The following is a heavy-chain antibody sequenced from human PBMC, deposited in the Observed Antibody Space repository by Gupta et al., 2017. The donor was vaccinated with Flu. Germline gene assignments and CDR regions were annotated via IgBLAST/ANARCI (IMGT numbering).Heavy chain of an antibody. D-gene: IGHD3-22*01. Sequence: EGQLLQSGGGLVQPGRSLRLSCAASGFTFSHYYMHWVRQAPGKGLEWVSRIYSDGTSTSYADSVKGRFTISRDNAKNTLYLQMNSLRVEDTAVYYCARGGYYSSDAFDIWGQGTVVTVSS. CDR1: GFTFSHYY. CDR3: ARGGYYSSDAFDI. V-gene: IGHV3-74*01. J-gene: IGHJ3*02. CDR2: IYSDGTST.